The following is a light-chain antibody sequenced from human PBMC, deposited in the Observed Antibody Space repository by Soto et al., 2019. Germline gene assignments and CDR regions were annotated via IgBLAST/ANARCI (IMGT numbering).Light chain of an antibody. J-gene: IGKJ1*01. CDR1: QSVSSNY. CDR3: QQYGSSRT. CDR2: AAS. Sequence: EIGLTQSPGTLALSPWERATLSCRASQSVSSNYLAWYQQKPGQAPRLLIYAASSRATGIPDRFSGSGSGTDFTLTISRLEPEDFAAYYCQQYGSSRTFGQGTKVDI. V-gene: IGKV3-20*01.